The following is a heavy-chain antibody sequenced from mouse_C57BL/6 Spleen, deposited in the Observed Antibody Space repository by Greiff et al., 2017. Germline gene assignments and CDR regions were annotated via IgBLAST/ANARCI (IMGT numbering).Heavy chain of an antibody. J-gene: IGHJ2*01. CDR3: ARSSSTTNYFDY. V-gene: IGHV1-61*01. CDR1: GYTFTSYW. CDR2: IYPSDSET. D-gene: IGHD2-12*01. Sequence: QVQLQQPGAELVRPGSSVKLSCKASGYTFTSYWMDWVKQRPGQGLEWIGNIYPSDSETHYNQKFKDKATLTVDKSSSTAYMQLSSLTSEDAAVYYCARSSSTTNYFDYWGQGTTLTVSS.